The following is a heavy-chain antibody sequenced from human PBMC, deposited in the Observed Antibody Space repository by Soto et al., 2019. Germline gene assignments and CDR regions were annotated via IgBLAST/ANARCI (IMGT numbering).Heavy chain of an antibody. J-gene: IGHJ5*01. CDR1: GDSMSSHY. V-gene: IGHV4-59*08. Sequence: SETLSLTCTVSGDSMSSHYWNWVRQTPGKGLEWIGCIYFTGSTIYNPSLESRVTMSVDTSKNQFSLRLNSVTAADTAVYYCASFPFYSDRDSRPIFYSCAQRNLVTVS. D-gene: IGHD3-22*01. CDR3: ASFPFYSDRDSRPIFYS. CDR2: IYFTGST.